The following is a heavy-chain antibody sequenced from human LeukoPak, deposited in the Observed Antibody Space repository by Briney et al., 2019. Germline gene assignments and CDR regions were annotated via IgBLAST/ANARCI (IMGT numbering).Heavy chain of an antibody. Sequence: SETLSLTCTVSGGSISGQYWSWIRQPPGKGLEWIGFVSYSGSTNYNPSLNGRVTISLDTSKNQFSLTLNSVTAADTAVYYCARGGASSRYFDYWGQGTLVTVSS. CDR1: GGSISGQY. J-gene: IGHJ4*02. CDR2: VSYSGST. CDR3: ARGGASSRYFDY. V-gene: IGHV4-59*11. D-gene: IGHD1-26*01.